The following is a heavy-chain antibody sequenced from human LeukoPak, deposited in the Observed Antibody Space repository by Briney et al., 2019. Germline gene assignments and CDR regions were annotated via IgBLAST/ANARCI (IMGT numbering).Heavy chain of an antibody. D-gene: IGHD2-2*01. Sequence: ASVKVSCEASGYTFTSYDINWVRQATGQRLEWMGRMNPNSGNTGYAQKLQGRGTMTRHTSIRTGYMELSSLRADDTAVYYSARDYKRRRSVVVPAVMSIDYWGQGALVTV. CDR2: MNPNSGNT. J-gene: IGHJ4*02. CDR3: ARDYKRRRSVVVPAVMSIDY. V-gene: IGHV1-8*01. CDR1: GYTFTSYD.